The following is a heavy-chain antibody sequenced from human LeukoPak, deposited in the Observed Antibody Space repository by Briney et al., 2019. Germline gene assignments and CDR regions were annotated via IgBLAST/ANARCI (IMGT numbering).Heavy chain of an antibody. CDR2: ISAYNGNT. D-gene: IGHD3-22*01. Sequence: GASVKVSCKASGYTFTSYGISWVRQAPGQGLEWMGWISAYNGNTNYAQKLQGRVTMTTDTSTSTAYMELRSLRSDDTAVYHCARVNYYDSSGYYYAHLDYWGQGALVTVSS. CDR1: GYTFTSYG. J-gene: IGHJ4*02. V-gene: IGHV1-18*01. CDR3: ARVNYYDSSGYYYAHLDY.